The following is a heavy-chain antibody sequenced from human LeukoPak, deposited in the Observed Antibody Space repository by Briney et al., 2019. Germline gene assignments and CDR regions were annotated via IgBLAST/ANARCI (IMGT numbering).Heavy chain of an antibody. V-gene: IGHV3-7*03. CDR1: GFTFSSYW. J-gene: IGHJ4*02. Sequence: GGSLRLSCAASGFTFSSYWMTWVRQAPGRGPEWVANIQQDGSEKYYVDSVKGRFTISRDNAKNSLYLQMNSLRAEDTALYYCAKDIYYGSGSYGYYFDYWGQGTLVTVSS. D-gene: IGHD3-10*01. CDR2: IQQDGSEK. CDR3: AKDIYYGSGSYGYYFDY.